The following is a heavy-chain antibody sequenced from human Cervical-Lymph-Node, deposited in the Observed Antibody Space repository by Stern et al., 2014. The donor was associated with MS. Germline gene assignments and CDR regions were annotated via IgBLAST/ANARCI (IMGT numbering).Heavy chain of an antibody. Sequence: EDQLVESGGGLVKPGESLRLSCDASGFTFSHYSINWVRQAPGKGLEWISSISNNSTHSYYADSEEGRFTISRDSAKDSVSLHMVSLRAEDAAVYYCARARVGDYARSPHLDSWGQGTLVTVSS. D-gene: IGHD4-17*01. CDR2: ISNNSTHS. V-gene: IGHV3-21*01. CDR3: ARARVGDYARSPHLDS. CDR1: GFTFSHYS. J-gene: IGHJ4*02.